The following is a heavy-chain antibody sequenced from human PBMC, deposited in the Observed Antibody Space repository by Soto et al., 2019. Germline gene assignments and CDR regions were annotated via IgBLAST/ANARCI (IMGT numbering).Heavy chain of an antibody. CDR1: GGSITSADSF. D-gene: IGHD3-22*01. Sequence: QVQLQESGPGLVNPPQTLSLTCTDPGGSITSADSFWSWIRQPPGKGLEWIGNIYYTGSTSYNPSLRSRLTISVDTSRTQVSLKLTSVIAADTAVYYCTRGEFYYDSSPYSTWGQGTLVTVSS. CDR3: TRGEFYYDSSPYST. CDR2: IYYTGST. V-gene: IGHV4-30-4*01. J-gene: IGHJ4*02.